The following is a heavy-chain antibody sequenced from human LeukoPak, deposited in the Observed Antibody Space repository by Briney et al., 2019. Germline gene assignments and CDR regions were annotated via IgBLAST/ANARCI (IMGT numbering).Heavy chain of an antibody. J-gene: IGHJ4*02. V-gene: IGHV3-30*18. Sequence: GGSLRLSCAASGFTFSSYGMHWVRQAPGKGLKWVAVISYDGSNKYYADSVKGRFTISRDNSKNTLYLQMNSLRAEDTAVYYCAKGGRMATIPNWGQGTLVTVSS. CDR1: GFTFSSYG. CDR3: AKGGRMATIPN. CDR2: ISYDGSNK. D-gene: IGHD5-24*01.